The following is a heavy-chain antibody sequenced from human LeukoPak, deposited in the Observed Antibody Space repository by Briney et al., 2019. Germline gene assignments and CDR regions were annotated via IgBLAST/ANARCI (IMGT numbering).Heavy chain of an antibody. J-gene: IGHJ6*02. V-gene: IGHV3-33*01. Sequence: GGSLRLSCAASGFTISSYGMHWVRQAPGKGLEWVAVIWYDGSNKYYADSVKGRFTISRDNSKNTLYLQMNSLRAEDTAVYYCARDRRYYYGSGSLYYGMDVWGQGTTVTVSS. CDR3: ARDRRYYYGSGSLYYGMDV. CDR1: GFTISSYG. CDR2: IWYDGSNK. D-gene: IGHD3-10*01.